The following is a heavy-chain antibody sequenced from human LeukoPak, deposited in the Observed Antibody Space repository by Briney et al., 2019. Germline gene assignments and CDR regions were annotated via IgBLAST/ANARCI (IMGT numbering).Heavy chain of an antibody. CDR3: ARRATMLAGGYFDY. D-gene: IGHD5-12*01. J-gene: IGHJ4*02. Sequence: SETLSLTCTVSVDSISRGGYSWSWIRQHPGKVLEWIGYIYSSGSTNYKPSLKSRVTISVETSKNQFSLKLSAVTAADTAVYYCARRATMLAGGYFDYWGQGTLVTVSS. V-gene: IGHV4-61*08. CDR2: IYSSGST. CDR1: VDSISRGGYS.